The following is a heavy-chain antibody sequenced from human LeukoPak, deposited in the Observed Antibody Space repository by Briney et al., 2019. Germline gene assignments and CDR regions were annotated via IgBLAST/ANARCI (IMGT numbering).Heavy chain of an antibody. J-gene: IGHJ6*02. CDR1: GGTFSSYA. CDR3: ARGMHPMVSNYYYGMDV. D-gene: IGHD5-18*01. CDR2: IIPIFGTA. Sequence: SVKVSCKASGGTFSSYAISWVRQAPGRGLEWMGGIIPIFGTANYAQKFQGRVTITADESTSTAYMELSSLRSEDTAVYYCARGMHPMVSNYYYGMDVWGQGTTVTVSS. V-gene: IGHV1-69*13.